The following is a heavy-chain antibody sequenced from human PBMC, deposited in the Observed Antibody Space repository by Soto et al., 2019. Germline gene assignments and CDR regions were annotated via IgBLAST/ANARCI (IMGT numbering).Heavy chain of an antibody. CDR1: GFTFSSYG. J-gene: IGHJ5*02. V-gene: IGHV3-30*18. CDR2: ISYDGSNK. Sequence: GGSLRLSCAASGFTFSSYGMHWVRQAPGKGLEWVAVISYDGSNKYYADSVKGRFTISRDNSKNTLYLQMNSLRAEDTAVYYCAKDPRGLYNWFNPWGQGTLVTVSS. CDR3: AKDPRGLYNWFNP. D-gene: IGHD3-10*01.